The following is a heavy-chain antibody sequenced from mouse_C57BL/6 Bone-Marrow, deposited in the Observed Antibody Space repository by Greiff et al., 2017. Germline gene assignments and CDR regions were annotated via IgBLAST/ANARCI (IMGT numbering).Heavy chain of an antibody. D-gene: IGHD2-3*01. CDR2: IYPGDGDT. J-gene: IGHJ4*01. CDR3: AIRGYYVGYYAMDY. Sequence: VQLMESGPELVKPGASVKISCKASGYAFSSSWMNWVKQRPGKGLEWIGRIYPGDGDTNYNGKFKGKATLTADKSSSTAYMQLSSLTSEDSAVYFCAIRGYYVGYYAMDYWGQGTSVTVSS. CDR1: GYAFSSSW. V-gene: IGHV1-82*01.